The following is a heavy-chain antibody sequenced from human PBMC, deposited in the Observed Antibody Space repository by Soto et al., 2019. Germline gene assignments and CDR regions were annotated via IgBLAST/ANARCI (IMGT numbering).Heavy chain of an antibody. CDR2: ISYDGTKK. Sequence: QVQLVESGGGVVQPGRSLRLSCAASGFTFSSHAMHWVRQAPGKGLEWMAVISYDGTKKYYADSVKGRFTVSRDNSKNTLYVQMNNLRAEDTAVYYCARDPYALYSGLESYGVDWGQGTLVTVSS. D-gene: IGHD3-10*01. J-gene: IGHJ4*02. CDR1: GFTFSSHA. V-gene: IGHV3-30-3*01. CDR3: ARDPYALYSGLESYGVD.